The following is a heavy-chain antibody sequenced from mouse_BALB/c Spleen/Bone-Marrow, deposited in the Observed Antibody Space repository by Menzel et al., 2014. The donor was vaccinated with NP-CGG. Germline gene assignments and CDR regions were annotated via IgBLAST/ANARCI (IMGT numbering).Heavy chain of an antibody. V-gene: IGHV2-6-4*01. CDR2: IWGGGST. CDR3: ASPWGGYHYAMDY. CDR1: GFSLSRYS. Sequence: VQGVESGPGLVAPSQRLSITCTVSGFSLSRYSVHWVRQPPGKGLEWLGMIWGGGSTDYNSALKSRLSISKDDSKSXVFLKMNSLQTDDTAMYYCASPWGGYHYAMDYWGQGTSVTVSS. D-gene: IGHD2-2*01. J-gene: IGHJ4*01.